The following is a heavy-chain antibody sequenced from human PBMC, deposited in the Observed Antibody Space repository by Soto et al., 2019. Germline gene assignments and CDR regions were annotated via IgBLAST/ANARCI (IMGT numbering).Heavy chain of an antibody. Sequence: RRLSCAASGFTFGAAAIHWVRQAPGKGLEWVAVISDDGSSKYYADSVKGRFTISRDNSKNTLYLQMNSLRAEDTAVYYCAKDATRTNGWYNFDYWGQGALVTVSS. CDR2: ISDDGSSK. CDR3: AKDATRTNGWYNFDY. J-gene: IGHJ4*02. CDR1: GFTFGAAA. D-gene: IGHD6-19*01. V-gene: IGHV3-30-3*01.